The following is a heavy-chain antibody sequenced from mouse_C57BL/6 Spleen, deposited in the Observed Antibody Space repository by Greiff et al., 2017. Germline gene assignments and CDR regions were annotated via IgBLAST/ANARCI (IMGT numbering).Heavy chain of an antibody. CDR1: GYTFTSYW. CDR2: IHPNSGST. V-gene: IGHV1-64*01. D-gene: IGHD2-1*01. CDR3: ARGRSFYGNFFDY. J-gene: IGHJ2*01. Sequence: VQLQQPGAELVKPGASVKLSCKASGYTFTSYWMHWVKQRPGQGLEWIGMIHPNSGSTNYNEKFKSKATLTVDKSSSTAYMQLSSLTSEDSAVYYCARGRSFYGNFFDYWGQGTTLTVSS.